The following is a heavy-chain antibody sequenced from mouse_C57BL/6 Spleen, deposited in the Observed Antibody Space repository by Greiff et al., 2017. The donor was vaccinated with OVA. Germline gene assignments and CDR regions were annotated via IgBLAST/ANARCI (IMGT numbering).Heavy chain of an antibody. Sequence: DVMLVESGGGLVQPGGSLSLSCAASGFTFTDYYMSWVRQPPGKALEWLGFIRNKANGYTTEYSASVKGRFTISTDNSQSILYLQMNALRAEDSATYYCARYYYGSSFAYWGQGTLVTVSA. V-gene: IGHV7-3*01. CDR2: IRNKANGYTT. CDR1: GFTFTDYY. D-gene: IGHD1-1*01. J-gene: IGHJ3*01. CDR3: ARYYYGSSFAY.